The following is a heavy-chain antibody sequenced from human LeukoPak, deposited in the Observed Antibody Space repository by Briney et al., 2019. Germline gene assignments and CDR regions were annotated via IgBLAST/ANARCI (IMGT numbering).Heavy chain of an antibody. CDR1: GFTFNYS. D-gene: IGHD2-15*01. Sequence: GGSLRLSCAASGFTFNYSMNWVRQAPGKGLEWVSYISSSSGIINYADSVKGRFTISRDNAKNSLYLQMDSLRVEDTAVYYCAGRSGPDDYWGQGTLVTVSS. V-gene: IGHV3-48*01. CDR3: AGRSGPDDY. J-gene: IGHJ4*02. CDR2: ISSSSGII.